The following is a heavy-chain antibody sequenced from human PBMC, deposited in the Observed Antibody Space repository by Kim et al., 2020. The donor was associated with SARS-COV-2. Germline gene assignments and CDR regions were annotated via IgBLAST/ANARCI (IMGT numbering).Heavy chain of an antibody. J-gene: IGHJ4*02. Sequence: ASVKVSCKASGYIFTDYSIHWVRQAPGQGLEWLGRIRPNSRGTDYAQRFKGRVTMTRDTSINTAYMEVHWLRSDDTAVYCCARGDNYKCNFWGQGNLVTV. CDR1: GYIFTDYS. CDR2: IRPNSRGT. D-gene: IGHD1-1*01. V-gene: IGHV1-2*06. CDR3: ARGDNYKCNF.